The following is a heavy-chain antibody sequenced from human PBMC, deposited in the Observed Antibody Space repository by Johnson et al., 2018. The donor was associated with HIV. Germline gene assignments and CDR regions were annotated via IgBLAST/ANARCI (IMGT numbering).Heavy chain of an antibody. D-gene: IGHD1-1*01. J-gene: IGHJ3*01. CDR2: IKQEGSEK. CDR1: GFTVSSNY. CDR3: AKGLVDWNDADAFDV. Sequence: VQLVESGGGVVRPGGSLRLSCTASGFTVSSNYMSWVRQAPGKGLEWVANIKQEGSEKYYADSVKGRFPIPRDNSENKLSVQMNSLRVEDTAVYYCAKGLVDWNDADAFDVWGRGTMVTVSS. V-gene: IGHV3-7*01.